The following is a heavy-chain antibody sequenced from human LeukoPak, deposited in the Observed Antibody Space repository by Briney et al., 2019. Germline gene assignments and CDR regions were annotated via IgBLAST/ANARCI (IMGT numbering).Heavy chain of an antibody. Sequence: PSETLSLTCTVSGGSISTYYWSWIRQPPGKGLEYIGYIYYSGSTNYNPSLKSRVTMSLDTSKNQFSLKLSSVTAADTAVYYCAREEVRHGFDIWGQGTMVTVS. D-gene: IGHD6-25*01. CDR2: IYYSGST. V-gene: IGHV4-59*01. J-gene: IGHJ3*02. CDR1: GGSISTYY. CDR3: AREEVRHGFDI.